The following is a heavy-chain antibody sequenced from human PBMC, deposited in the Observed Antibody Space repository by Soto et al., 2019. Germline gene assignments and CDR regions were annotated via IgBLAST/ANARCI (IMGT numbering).Heavy chain of an antibody. Sequence: EVQLVETGGGLVQPGGSLRLSCAASGFSVSSNYMSWVRQAPGKGLEWVSVLYSGGTTYSADSVKGRFTISRDNSKNTVFLRMNSLGAEDTAVYYCARGGKHFDYWGQGSLVIVS. V-gene: IGHV3-53*02. J-gene: IGHJ4*02. CDR1: GFSVSSNY. CDR2: LYSGGTT. CDR3: ARGGKHFDY.